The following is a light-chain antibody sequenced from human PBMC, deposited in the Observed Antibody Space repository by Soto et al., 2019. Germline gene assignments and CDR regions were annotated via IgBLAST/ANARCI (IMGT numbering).Light chain of an antibody. Sequence: QAVSVSGSPGQSITISCAGTNRDVGGYNYVSWYQQYPGKAPKLIIYEVTYRPSGVSNRFSGSKSGNTASLTISGLQAEDEADYYCSSYSSSSALDVIFGGGTKLTVL. V-gene: IGLV2-14*01. CDR3: SSYSSSSALDVI. CDR1: NRDVGGYNY. CDR2: EVT. J-gene: IGLJ2*01.